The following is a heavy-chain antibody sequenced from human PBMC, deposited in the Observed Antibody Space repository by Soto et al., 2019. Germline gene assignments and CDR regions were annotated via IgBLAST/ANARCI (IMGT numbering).Heavy chain of an antibody. D-gene: IGHD6-19*01. V-gene: IGHV4-4*07. CDR3: AGGMAGTTPGANYYGMDV. CDR2: IYTSGST. CDR1: GGSISSYY. Sequence: SETLSLTCTVSGGSISSYYWSWIRQPAGKGLEWIGRIYTSGSTNYNPSLKSRATMSVDTSKNQFSLKLSSVTAADTAVYYCAGGMAGTTPGANYYGMDVWGQGTTVTVSS. J-gene: IGHJ6*02.